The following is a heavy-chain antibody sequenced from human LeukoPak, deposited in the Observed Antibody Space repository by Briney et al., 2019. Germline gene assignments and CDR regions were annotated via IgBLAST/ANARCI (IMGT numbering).Heavy chain of an antibody. V-gene: IGHV3-30*03. Sequence: GGSLRLSCAASGFTFSNYRMNWVRQAPGKGLEWVAVISYDGSNKYYADSVKGRFTISRDNSKNTLYLQMNSLRAEDTAVYYCARAPWGDSSGYYQSFWGQGTLVTVSS. J-gene: IGHJ4*02. D-gene: IGHD3-22*01. CDR1: GFTFSNYR. CDR2: ISYDGSNK. CDR3: ARAPWGDSSGYYQSF.